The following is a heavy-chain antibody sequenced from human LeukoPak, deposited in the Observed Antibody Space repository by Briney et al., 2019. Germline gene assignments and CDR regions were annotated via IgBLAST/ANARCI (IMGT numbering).Heavy chain of an antibody. CDR3: AKAAYCTSTSCHFSGYAQRPLDS. CDR2: ISSDGTSK. D-gene: IGHD2-2*01. Sequence: GRSLRLSCAASGFTFNTYSMHWVRQAPGKGLEWVAGISSDGTSKDYADSVKGRFTISRDNSKNTMYLQVNSLRAEDTAVYYCAKAAYCTSTSCHFSGYAQRPLDSWGQGTLVTVSS. V-gene: IGHV3-30*18. J-gene: IGHJ4*02. CDR1: GFTFNTYS.